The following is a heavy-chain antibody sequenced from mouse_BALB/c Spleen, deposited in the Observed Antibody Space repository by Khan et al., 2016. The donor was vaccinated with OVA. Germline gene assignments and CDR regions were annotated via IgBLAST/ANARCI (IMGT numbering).Heavy chain of an antibody. V-gene: IGHV3-2*02. CDR3: ARGNYYGYYFDY. D-gene: IGHD1-1*01. Sequence: EVQLVESGPGLVKPSQSLSLTCTVTGYSITSGYAWNWIRQFPGNKLEWMGYISYSGGTSSNTSLNSRISITRDTSKNQFFLQLNSVNTEDTATDYCARGNYYGYYFDYWGQGTPLTVSS. CDR1: GYSITSGYA. CDR2: ISYSGGT. J-gene: IGHJ2*01.